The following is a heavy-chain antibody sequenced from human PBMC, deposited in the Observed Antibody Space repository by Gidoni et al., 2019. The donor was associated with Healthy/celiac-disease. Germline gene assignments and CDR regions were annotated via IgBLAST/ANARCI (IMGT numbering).Heavy chain of an antibody. CDR2: IKQDGSEK. J-gene: IGHJ4*02. V-gene: IGHV3-7*03. Sequence: EVQLVESGGGLVQPGGSLRLSCAASGFTFSSYWMSWVRQAPGKGLEWVANIKQDGSEKYYVDSVKGRFTISRDNAKNSLYLQMNSLRAEDTAVYYCARQPYSSGWSHWFDYWGQGTLVTVSS. CDR3: ARQPYSSGWSHWFDY. CDR1: GFTFSSYW. D-gene: IGHD6-19*01.